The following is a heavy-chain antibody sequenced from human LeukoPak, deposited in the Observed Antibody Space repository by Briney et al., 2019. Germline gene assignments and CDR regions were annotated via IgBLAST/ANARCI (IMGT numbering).Heavy chain of an antibody. D-gene: IGHD3-9*01. CDR3: AKGNDILTGYPYPSID. Sequence: GGSLRLSCAASGLTFRSYSMNWVRQAPGKGLEWVSYISSSSSTIYYADSVKGRFTISRDNAKNTLYLQMNSLRAEDTAVYYCAKGNDILTGYPYPSIDWGQGTLVTVSS. J-gene: IGHJ4*02. CDR2: ISSSSSTI. CDR1: GLTFRSYS. V-gene: IGHV3-48*04.